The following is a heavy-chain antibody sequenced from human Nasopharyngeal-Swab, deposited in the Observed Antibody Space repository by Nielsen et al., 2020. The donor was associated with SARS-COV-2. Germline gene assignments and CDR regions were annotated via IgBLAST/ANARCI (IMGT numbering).Heavy chain of an antibody. J-gene: IGHJ6*02. D-gene: IGHD6-19*01. CDR1: GFTFTSSA. Sequence: ASVKVSCKASGFTFTSSAVQWVRQAPGQGLEWMGWISAYNGNTNYAQKLQGRVTMTTDTSTSTAYMELRSLRSDDTAVYYCARWAGIGDYYYGMDVWGQGTTVTVSS. CDR2: ISAYNGNT. CDR3: ARWAGIGDYYYGMDV. V-gene: IGHV1-18*01.